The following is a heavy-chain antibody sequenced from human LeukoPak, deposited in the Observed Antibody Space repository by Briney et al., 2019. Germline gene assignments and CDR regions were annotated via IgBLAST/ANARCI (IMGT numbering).Heavy chain of an antibody. CDR1: GYIFTSYW. D-gene: IGHD5-18*01. V-gene: IGHV5-51*01. Sequence: LGESLKISCKGSGYIFTSYWIGWGRQVPGKGLEWMGIIYPGDSDTRYSPSFQGQFTISADKSISTAYLQWSSLKASDTAMYYCARQGAAMVQPNDYWGQGTLVTVSS. CDR2: IYPGDSDT. CDR3: ARQGAAMVQPNDY. J-gene: IGHJ4*02.